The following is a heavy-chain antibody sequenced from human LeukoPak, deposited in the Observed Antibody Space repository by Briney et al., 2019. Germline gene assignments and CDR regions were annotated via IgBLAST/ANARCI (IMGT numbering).Heavy chain of an antibody. D-gene: IGHD3-22*01. CDR2: ISSSSSYI. Sequence: GGSLRLSCAASGFTFSSYSMNWVRQAPGKGLEWVSSISSSSSYIYYADSVKGRFTISRDDAKNSLYLQMNSLRAEDTAVYYCAREAEGYDSSGYYLDRLDYWGQGTLVTVSS. V-gene: IGHV3-21*01. CDR1: GFTFSSYS. J-gene: IGHJ4*02. CDR3: AREAEGYDSSGYYLDRLDY.